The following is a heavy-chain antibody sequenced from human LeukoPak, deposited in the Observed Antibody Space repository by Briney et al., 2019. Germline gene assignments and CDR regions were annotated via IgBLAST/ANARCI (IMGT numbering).Heavy chain of an antibody. J-gene: IGHJ6*03. D-gene: IGHD6-13*01. V-gene: IGHV4-61*05. CDR2: IYYSGST. CDR1: GVSISTSRYY. CDR3: ARVNGGSSWAGSYYYYMDV. Sequence: SETLSLTCTVFGVSISTSRYYWGWIRQPPGKGLEWIGNIYYSGSTNYNPSLKSRVTIPVDTSKNQFSLKLSSVTAADTAVYYCARVNGGSSWAGSYYYYMDVWGKGTTVTVSS.